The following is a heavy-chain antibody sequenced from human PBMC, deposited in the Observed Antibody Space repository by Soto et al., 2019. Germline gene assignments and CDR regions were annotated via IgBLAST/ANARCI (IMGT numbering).Heavy chain of an antibody. CDR2: ISYDGSNK. Sequence: QVQLVESGGGVVQPGRSLRLSCAASGFTFSSYGIHWVRQAPGKGLEWVAVISYDGSNKYYADSVKGRFTISRDNSKNTLYLQMNSLRAEDTAVYYCAKDLPYGDYGVDSMDVWGQGTTVTVSS. D-gene: IGHD4-17*01. CDR1: GFTFSSYG. J-gene: IGHJ6*02. CDR3: AKDLPYGDYGVDSMDV. V-gene: IGHV3-30*18.